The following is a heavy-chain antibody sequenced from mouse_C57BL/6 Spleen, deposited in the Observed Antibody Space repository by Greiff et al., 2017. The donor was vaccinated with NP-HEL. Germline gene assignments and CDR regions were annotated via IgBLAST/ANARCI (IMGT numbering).Heavy chain of an antibody. Sequence: QVQLKESGPELVKPGASVKISCKASGYAFSSSWMNWVKQRPGKGLEWIGRIYPGDGDTNYNGKFKGKATLTADKSSSTAYMQLSSLTSEDSAVYFCAKGVGSTRYFDVWGTGTTVTVSS. CDR1: GYAFSSSW. CDR3: AKGVGSTRYFDV. V-gene: IGHV1-82*01. CDR2: IYPGDGDT. D-gene: IGHD6-1*01. J-gene: IGHJ1*03.